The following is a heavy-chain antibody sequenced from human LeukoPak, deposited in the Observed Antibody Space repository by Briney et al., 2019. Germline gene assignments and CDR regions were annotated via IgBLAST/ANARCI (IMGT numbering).Heavy chain of an antibody. CDR2: IYTSGST. D-gene: IGHD3-22*01. V-gene: IGHV4-4*07. Sequence: ASETLSLTCTVSGGSISSYYWSWIRQPAGKGLEWIGRIYTSGSTNYNPSLKGRVTMSVDTSKNQFSLKLSSVTAADTAVYYCARDREYYYDSSGYPFDYWGQGTLVTVSS. CDR3: ARDREYYYDSSGYPFDY. CDR1: GGSISSYY. J-gene: IGHJ4*02.